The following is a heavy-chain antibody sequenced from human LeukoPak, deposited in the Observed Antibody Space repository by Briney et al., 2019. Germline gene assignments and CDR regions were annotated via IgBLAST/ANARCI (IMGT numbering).Heavy chain of an antibody. CDR2: IKQDGSEK. V-gene: IGHV3-7*01. D-gene: IGHD6-19*01. CDR3: ARSHNIAVAGTYVYYYYGMDV. CDR1: GFTFGNSW. J-gene: IGHJ6*02. Sequence: PGGSLRFSCAASGFTFGNSWMTWVRQAPGKGLEWVASIKQDGSEKYYVDSVKGRFTISRDNAKNSLYLQMNSLRAEDTAVYYCARSHNIAVAGTYVYYYYGMDVWGQGTTVTVSS.